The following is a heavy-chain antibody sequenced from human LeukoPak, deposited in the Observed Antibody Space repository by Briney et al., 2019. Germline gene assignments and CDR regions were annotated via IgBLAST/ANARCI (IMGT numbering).Heavy chain of an antibody. D-gene: IGHD3-10*01. CDR3: ARYPGSGSYLPSYNWFDP. V-gene: IGHV3-11*04. CDR1: GFTFSDYY. Sequence: PGGSLRLSCAASGFTFSDYYMSWIRQAPGKGLEWVSYISSSGSTIYYADSVKGRFTISRDNAKNSLYLQMNSLRAEDTAVYYCARYPGSGSYLPSYNWFDPWGQGTLVTVSS. J-gene: IGHJ5*02. CDR2: ISSSGSTI.